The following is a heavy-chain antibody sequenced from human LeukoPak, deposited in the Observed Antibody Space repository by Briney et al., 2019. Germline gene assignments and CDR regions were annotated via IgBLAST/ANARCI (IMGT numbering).Heavy chain of an antibody. CDR3: ARGGRVVIAPDFDY. V-gene: IGHV3-20*04. Sequence: PGGSLRLSCAASGFTFDDYGMSWVRQAPGKGLEWVSGINWNGGSTGYADSVKGRFTISRDNAKNSLYLQMNSLRAEDTAVYYCARGGRVVIAPDFDYWGQGTLVTVSS. D-gene: IGHD2-21*01. J-gene: IGHJ4*02. CDR2: INWNGGST. CDR1: GFTFDDYG.